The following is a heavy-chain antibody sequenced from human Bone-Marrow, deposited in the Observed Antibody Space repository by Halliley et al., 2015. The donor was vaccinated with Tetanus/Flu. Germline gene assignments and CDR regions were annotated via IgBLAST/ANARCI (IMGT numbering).Heavy chain of an antibody. CDR2: ISYDGVNE. D-gene: IGHD3-22*01. V-gene: IGHV3-30*18. CDR1: GFTFNNYA. J-gene: IGHJ5*02. Sequence: SLRLSCAASGFTFNNYAVHWVRQAPGKGLEWVALISYDGVNEYYADSVKDRFTISRDNSNNTLYLQMNGLRVEDTAVYYCAQDRMLVVITRLLDPWGQGTLVTVSS. CDR3: AQDRMLVVITRLLDP.